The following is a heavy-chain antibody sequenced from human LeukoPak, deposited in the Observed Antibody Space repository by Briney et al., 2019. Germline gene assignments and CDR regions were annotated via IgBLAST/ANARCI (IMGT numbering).Heavy chain of an antibody. Sequence: GASVKVSCKASGYTFTSYYMHWVRQAPGQGLEWMGIINPSGGSTSYAQKFQGRVTMTRDTSTSTVYMELSSLRSEDTAVYYCARDEINDCSSTSCYKYYFDYWGQGTLVTVSS. V-gene: IGHV1-46*01. D-gene: IGHD2-2*02. CDR3: ARDEINDCSSTSCYKYYFDY. J-gene: IGHJ4*02. CDR2: INPSGGST. CDR1: GYTFTSYY.